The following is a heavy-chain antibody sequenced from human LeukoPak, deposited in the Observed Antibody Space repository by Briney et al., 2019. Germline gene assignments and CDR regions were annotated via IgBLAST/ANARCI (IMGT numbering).Heavy chain of an antibody. CDR3: ARIFYGSGSYYNSLDYYYMDV. CDR2: IYYSGST. D-gene: IGHD3-10*01. CDR1: GGSISSSSYY. J-gene: IGHJ6*03. Sequence: PSETLSLTCTVSGGSISSSSYYWGWIRQPPGKGLEWIGSIYYSGSTYYNPSLKSRVTISVDTSKNQFSLKLSSVTAADTAVYYCARIFYGSGSYYNSLDYYYMDVWGKGTTVTVSS. V-gene: IGHV4-39*07.